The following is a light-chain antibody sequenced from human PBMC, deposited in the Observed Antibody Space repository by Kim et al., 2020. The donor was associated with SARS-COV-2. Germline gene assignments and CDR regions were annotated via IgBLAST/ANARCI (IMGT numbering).Light chain of an antibody. CDR1: SRDVGSYNL. Sequence: GQSITISCTGTSRDVGSYNLVSWYQQHPGKAPKLMIYEVTKRPSGVSNRFSGSKSGNTASLTISGLQAEDEADFYCCSCAGSSTVVFGGGTQLTVL. J-gene: IGLJ2*01. V-gene: IGLV2-23*02. CDR2: EVT. CDR3: CSCAGSSTVV.